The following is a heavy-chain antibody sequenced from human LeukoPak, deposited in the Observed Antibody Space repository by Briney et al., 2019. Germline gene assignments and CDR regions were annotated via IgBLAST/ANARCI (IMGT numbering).Heavy chain of an antibody. CDR2: IKQDGSEK. CDR1: GFSFSNYW. V-gene: IGHV3-7*01. CDR3: VKGYSYGPFDY. J-gene: IGHJ4*02. Sequence: GGSLRLSCAASGFSFSNYWMSWVRQAPGKGLEWVANIKQDGSEKYYVDSVKGRFTISRDNAKNSLHLQMNSLRAEDTAVYYCVKGYSYGPFDYWGQGTLVTVSS. D-gene: IGHD5-18*01.